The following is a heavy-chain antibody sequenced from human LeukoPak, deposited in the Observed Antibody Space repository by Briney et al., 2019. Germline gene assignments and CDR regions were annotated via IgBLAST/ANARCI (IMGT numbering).Heavy chain of an antibody. D-gene: IGHD3-3*01. V-gene: IGHV3-21*01. J-gene: IGHJ4*02. CDR3: ARGSGEWLLYDDY. CDR2: VSSSGDYR. CDR1: GFTFSSYS. Sequence: GGSLRLSCAASGFTFSSYSMNWVRQAPGKGLEWVSFVSSSGDYRYYADSLKGRFTSSRDNAKNSLYLQMNSLRAEDTAVYYCARGSGEWLLYDDYWGQGTLVTVSS.